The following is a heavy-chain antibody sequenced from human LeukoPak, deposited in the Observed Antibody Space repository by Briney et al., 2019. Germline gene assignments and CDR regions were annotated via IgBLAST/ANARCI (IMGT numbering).Heavy chain of an antibody. J-gene: IGHJ4*02. CDR3: ARVPPPPSCSSTSCFKPFDY. D-gene: IGHD2-2*01. V-gene: IGHV1-8*03. Sequence: ASVKVSCKASGYTFINYDINWVRQATGQGLEWMGWMNPNSGNTGYAQKFQGRVTITRNTSISTAYMELSSLRSEDTAVYYCARVPPPPSCSSTSCFKPFDYWGQGTLVTVSS. CDR1: GYTFINYD. CDR2: MNPNSGNT.